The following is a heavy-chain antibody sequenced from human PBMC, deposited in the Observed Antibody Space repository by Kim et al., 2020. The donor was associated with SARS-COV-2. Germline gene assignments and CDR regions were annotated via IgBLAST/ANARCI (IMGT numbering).Heavy chain of an antibody. CDR1: GGSISSSSYY. V-gene: IGHV4-39*01. J-gene: IGHJ5*02. D-gene: IGHD6-19*01. CDR2: IYYSGST. CDR3: ARLIRSSGWYFSSSWFDP. Sequence: SETLSLTCTVSGGSISSSSYYWGWIRQPPGKGLEWIGSIYYSGSTYYNPSLKSRVTISVDTSKNQFSLKLSSVTAADTAVYYCARLIRSSGWYFSSSWFDPWGQGTLVTVSS.